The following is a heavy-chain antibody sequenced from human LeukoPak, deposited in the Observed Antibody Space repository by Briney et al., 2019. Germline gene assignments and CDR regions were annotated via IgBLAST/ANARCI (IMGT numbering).Heavy chain of an antibody. J-gene: IGHJ4*02. CDR3: AKEYLGIQLWFGIDFDY. CDR1: GFTFSSYG. V-gene: IGHV3-30*18. D-gene: IGHD5-18*01. CDR2: ISYDGSNK. Sequence: PGRSLRLSCAASGFTFSSYGMHWVRQAPGKGLEWVAVISYDGSNKYYADSVKGRFTISRDNSKNTLYLQMNSLRAEDTAVYYCAKEYLGIQLWFGIDFDYWGQGTLVTVSS.